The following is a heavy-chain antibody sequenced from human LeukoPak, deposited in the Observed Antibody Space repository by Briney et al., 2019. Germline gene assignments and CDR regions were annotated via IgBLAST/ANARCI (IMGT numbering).Heavy chain of an antibody. J-gene: IGHJ5*02. CDR3: ARDRATYYDFWSGSFDP. D-gene: IGHD3-3*01. CDR2: INPNSGGT. V-gene: IGHV1-2*02. Sequence: ASVKVSCKASGYTFTGYYMHWVRQAPGQGLEWMGWINPNSGGTNYAQKFRGRVTMTRDTSISTAYMELSRLRSGDTAVYYCARDRATYYDFWSGSFDPWGQGTLVTVSS. CDR1: GYTFTGYY.